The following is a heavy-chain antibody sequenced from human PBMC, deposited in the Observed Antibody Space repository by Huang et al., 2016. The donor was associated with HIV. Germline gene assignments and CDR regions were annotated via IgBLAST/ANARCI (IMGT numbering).Heavy chain of an antibody. CDR1: GGSFSGYY. V-gene: IGHV4-34*02. CDR3: ARAEDVGRFGQLLPPPYAMDV. CDR2: ISHTSIP. J-gene: IGHJ6*02. D-gene: IGHD3-10*01. Sequence: QVQLQQWGAGLLKPSETLSLTCAVYGGSFSGYYWTWIRQSPRRGLEWIGEISHTSIPTPNPSLRGRLTLSVDPAKKQFSLKLKSVTVADTAIYYCARAEDVGRFGQLLPPPYAMDVWGHGTTVIVSS.